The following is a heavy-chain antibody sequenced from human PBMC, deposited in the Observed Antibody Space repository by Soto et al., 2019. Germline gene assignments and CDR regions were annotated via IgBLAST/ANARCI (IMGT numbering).Heavy chain of an antibody. CDR1: GGTFSRYS. CDR2: IIPIFGTA. J-gene: IGHJ4*02. D-gene: IGHD1-26*01. V-gene: IGHV1-69*01. Sequence: QVQLVQSGAAVKKPGSSVKVSCTASGGTFSRYSLNWVRQAPGQGLEWMGEIIPIFGTANYAQKFQGRVTITADESTSTAYMELSSLRSEDTAVYYCARDGGRHSGGIDYWGQGTLVTVSS. CDR3: ARDGGRHSGGIDY.